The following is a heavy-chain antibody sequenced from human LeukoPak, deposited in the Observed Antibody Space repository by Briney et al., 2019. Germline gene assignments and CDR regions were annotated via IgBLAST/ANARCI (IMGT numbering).Heavy chain of an antibody. D-gene: IGHD4-23*01. V-gene: IGHV4-59*01. Sequence: SETLSLTCTVSGGSISSYYWSWIRQPPGKGLGWIGYIYYSGSTNYNPSLKSRVTISVDTSKKQFSLKLSSVTAAGTAVYYCARSTVVTWWFDPWGQGTLVTISS. CDR3: ARSTVVTWWFDP. J-gene: IGHJ5*02. CDR1: GGSISSYY. CDR2: IYYSGST.